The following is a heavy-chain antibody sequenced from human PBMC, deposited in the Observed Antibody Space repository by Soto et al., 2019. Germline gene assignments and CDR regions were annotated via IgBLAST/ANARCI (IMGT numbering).Heavy chain of an antibody. CDR2: IYYSGST. Sequence: QLQLQESGPGLVKPSETLSLTCTVSGGSISSSSYYWGWIRQPPGKGLEWIGSIYYSGSTYYNPSLKSRVTISVDTSKNQFSLKLSSVTAADTAVYYCARQNRELPGKFDYWGQGTLVTVSS. V-gene: IGHV4-39*01. D-gene: IGHD1-26*01. CDR3: ARQNRELPGKFDY. J-gene: IGHJ4*02. CDR1: GGSISSSSYY.